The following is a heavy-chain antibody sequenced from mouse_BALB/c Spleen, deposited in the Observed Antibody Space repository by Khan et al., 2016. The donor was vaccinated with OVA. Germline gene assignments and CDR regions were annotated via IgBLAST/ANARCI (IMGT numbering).Heavy chain of an antibody. D-gene: IGHD2-14*01. CDR3: ARAYYRYDGYYAMDY. Sequence: QVHVKQSGPGLVAPSQSLSITCTVSGFSLSRYNIHWVRQPPGKGLEWLGMIWGGGGTDYNSTLKSRLSISKDNYKSQVFVKRNSLQTDATAMYYCARAYYRYDGYYAMDYWGQGTSVTVSS. CDR1: GFSLSRYN. J-gene: IGHJ4*01. V-gene: IGHV2-6-4*01. CDR2: IWGGGGT.